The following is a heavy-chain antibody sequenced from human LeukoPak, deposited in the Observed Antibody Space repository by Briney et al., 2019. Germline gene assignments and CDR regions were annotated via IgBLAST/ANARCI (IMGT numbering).Heavy chain of an antibody. V-gene: IGHV4-59*01. Sequence: SETLSLTCTVSGGSISSYYWSWIRQPPGKGLEWIGYIYYSGSTNYNPSLKSRVTISVDTSKNQFSLKLSSVTAADTAVYYCARVAGYMTEDYFDYWGQGTLITVSS. CDR2: IYYSGST. D-gene: IGHD6-13*01. J-gene: IGHJ4*02. CDR3: ARVAGYMTEDYFDY. CDR1: GGSISSYY.